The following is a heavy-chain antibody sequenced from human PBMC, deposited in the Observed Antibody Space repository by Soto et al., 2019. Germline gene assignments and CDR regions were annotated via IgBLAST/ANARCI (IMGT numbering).Heavy chain of an antibody. Sequence: SETLSLTCTVSGGSISSYYWSWIRQPPGKGLEWIGYIYYSGSTNYNPSLKSRVTISVETSKNQFSMKLSSVTAADTAVYYCARDLRFLEWNYMDVWGKGTTVTV. CDR1: GGSISSYY. V-gene: IGHV4-59*01. J-gene: IGHJ6*03. D-gene: IGHD3-3*01. CDR3: ARDLRFLEWNYMDV. CDR2: IYYSGST.